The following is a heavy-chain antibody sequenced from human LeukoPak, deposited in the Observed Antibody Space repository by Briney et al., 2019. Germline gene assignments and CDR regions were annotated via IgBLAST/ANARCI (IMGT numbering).Heavy chain of an antibody. Sequence: PSETLSLTCTVSGGSISSYYWSWIRQPPGKGLEWIGYIYYSGSTNYNPSLKSRVTISVDTSKNQFSLKLSSVTAADTALYYCARDSILRYFDWPAYAFDIWGQGTMVTVSS. CDR2: IYYSGST. J-gene: IGHJ3*02. V-gene: IGHV4-59*01. CDR3: ARDSILRYFDWPAYAFDI. D-gene: IGHD3-9*01. CDR1: GGSISSYY.